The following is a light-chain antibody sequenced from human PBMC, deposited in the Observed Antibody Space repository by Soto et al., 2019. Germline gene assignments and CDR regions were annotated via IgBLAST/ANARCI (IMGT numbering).Light chain of an antibody. Sequence: DVQMTQSPSSVSASVGDRVTITCRASQGVGNWLAWYQYKPGKAPKLIIYGISTLQSGVPSRFSGNGSGTDVTLTISTPHTEDFATYSCQQANTFPVTFGPGTKVEIK. CDR2: GIS. CDR1: QGVGNW. J-gene: IGKJ3*01. V-gene: IGKV1D-12*01. CDR3: QQANTFPVT.